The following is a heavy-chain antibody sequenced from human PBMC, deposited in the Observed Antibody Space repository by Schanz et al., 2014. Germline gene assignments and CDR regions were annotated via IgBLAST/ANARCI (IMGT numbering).Heavy chain of an antibody. CDR3: ARRGPNCSNNACYHGWFDP. Sequence: QVLLVQSGAEVKQPGASVKVSCKASGYTFTGSYIHWVRQAPGQGFEWMGWINPLSGATDYAPTFQGRVSMTRDTSISTAYMEVTRLVSSDTAVYYCARRGPNCSNNACYHGWFDPWGQGTLVTVSS. CDR1: GYTFTGSY. D-gene: IGHD4-4*01. V-gene: IGHV1-2*02. J-gene: IGHJ5*02. CDR2: INPLSGAT.